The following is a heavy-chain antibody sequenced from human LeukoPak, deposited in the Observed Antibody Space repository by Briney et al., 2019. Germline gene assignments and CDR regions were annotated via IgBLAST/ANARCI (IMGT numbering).Heavy chain of an antibody. D-gene: IGHD4-17*01. Sequence: PGGSLRLSCAASGFTFSNAWMSWVRQAPGKGLEWVGRIKSKTDGGTTDYAAPVKGRFTISRDDSKNTLYLQMNSLKTEDTAVYYCAKGVSPFTVTTDYWGQGTLVTVSS. CDR3: AKGVSPFTVTTDY. J-gene: IGHJ4*02. CDR1: GFTFSNAW. CDR2: IKSKTDGGTT. V-gene: IGHV3-15*01.